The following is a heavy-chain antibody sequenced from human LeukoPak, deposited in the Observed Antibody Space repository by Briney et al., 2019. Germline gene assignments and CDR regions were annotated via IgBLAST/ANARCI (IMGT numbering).Heavy chain of an antibody. J-gene: IGHJ4*02. CDR1: GFTFSSYA. Sequence: GGSLRLSCAASGFTFSSYAMLWVRQAPGKELAWVATISYEGAYKFYADSVKGRCTISRDNSMNTLYLQMNSLSAEDTAVYYCARMGYCTSTTCYHYFEYWGQGTLVIVSS. V-gene: IGHV3-30*04. D-gene: IGHD2-2*01. CDR2: ISYEGAYK. CDR3: ARMGYCTSTTCYHYFEY.